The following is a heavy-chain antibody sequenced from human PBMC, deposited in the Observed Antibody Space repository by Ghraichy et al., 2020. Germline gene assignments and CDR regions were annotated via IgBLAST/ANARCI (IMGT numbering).Heavy chain of an antibody. J-gene: IGHJ2*01. D-gene: IGHD2-21*02. Sequence: SETLSLTCTVSGGSISSSSYYWGWIRQPPGKGLEWIGSIYYSGSTYYNPSLKSRVTISVDTSKNQFSLKLSSVTAADTAVYYCARARVTDWYFDLWGRGTLVTVSS. CDR1: GGSISSSSYY. CDR2: IYYSGST. CDR3: ARARVTDWYFDL. V-gene: IGHV4-39*01.